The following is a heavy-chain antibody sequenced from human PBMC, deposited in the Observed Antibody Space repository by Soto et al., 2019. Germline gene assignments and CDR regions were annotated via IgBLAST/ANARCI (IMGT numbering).Heavy chain of an antibody. V-gene: IGHV4-31*03. CDR1: GGSISSGYYY. CDR2: IYYSGST. CDR3: ARQRDGYNLAFDY. Sequence: QVQLQESGPGLVKPSQTLSLTCTVSGGSISSGYYYWSWIRQHPGKGLEWIGYIYYSGSTYYNPSLKSRVTISVDTSKNKVSLKLSSVTAADTAVYYCARQRDGYNLAFDYWGQGTLVTVSS. J-gene: IGHJ4*02. D-gene: IGHD5-12*01.